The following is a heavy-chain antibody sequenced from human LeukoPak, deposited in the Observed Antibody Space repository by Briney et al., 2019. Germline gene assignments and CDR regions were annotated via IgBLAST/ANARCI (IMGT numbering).Heavy chain of an antibody. CDR2: ISGSGIRT. Sequence: PGGSLRLSCAASRFTFSSYGMSWARQAPGKGLEWVSAISGSGIRTYYADSVKGRLTISRDNSKNTLYLQMNSLRAEDTAVYYCAKDYGDYQYYFDYWGQGTLVTVSS. J-gene: IGHJ4*02. CDR3: AKDYGDYQYYFDY. CDR1: RFTFSSYG. V-gene: IGHV3-23*01. D-gene: IGHD4-17*01.